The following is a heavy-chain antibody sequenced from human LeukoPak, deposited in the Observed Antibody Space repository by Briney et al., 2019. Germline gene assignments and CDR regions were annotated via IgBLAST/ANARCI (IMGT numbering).Heavy chain of an antibody. Sequence: GGSLRLSRAASGFTFSSSGMGWVRQAPGKGLECVSPITGSGGSTSYTDSVKGRFTISRDNSKNTLYLQMNSLRAEDTAVYYCARGRSTGRQFYFDYWGQGTLVTVAS. V-gene: IGHV3-23*01. CDR1: GFTFSSSG. CDR2: ITGSGGST. J-gene: IGHJ4*02. D-gene: IGHD1-1*01. CDR3: ARGRSTGRQFYFDY.